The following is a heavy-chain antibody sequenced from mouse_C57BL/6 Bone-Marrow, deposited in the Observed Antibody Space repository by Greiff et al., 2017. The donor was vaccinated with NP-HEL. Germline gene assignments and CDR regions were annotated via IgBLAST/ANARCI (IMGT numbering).Heavy chain of an antibody. CDR3: ARDYGRGYFDV. D-gene: IGHD1-1*01. CDR1: GYAFSSSW. J-gene: IGHJ1*03. Sequence: VQLQQSGPELVKPGASVKISCKTSGYAFSSSWMNWVKQRPGKGLEWIGRIYPGDGDTNYNGKFKGKATLTADKSSSTAYMQLSSLTSEDSAVDFCARDYGRGYFDVWGTGTTVTVSS. V-gene: IGHV1-82*01. CDR2: IYPGDGDT.